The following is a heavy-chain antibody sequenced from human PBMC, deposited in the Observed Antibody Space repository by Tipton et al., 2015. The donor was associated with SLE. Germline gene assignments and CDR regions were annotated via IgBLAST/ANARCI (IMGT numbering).Heavy chain of an antibody. J-gene: IGHJ5*02. V-gene: IGHV3-33*01. CDR3: ARDRSLYYYDSSWFDP. Sequence: SLRLSCAASGFTFSSYGMHWVRQAPGKGLEWVAVIWYDGSNKYYADSVKGRFTISRDNSKNTLYLQMNSLRAEDTAVYYCARDRSLYYYDSSWFDPWGQGTLVTVSS. CDR1: GFTFSSYG. CDR2: IWYDGSNK. D-gene: IGHD3-22*01.